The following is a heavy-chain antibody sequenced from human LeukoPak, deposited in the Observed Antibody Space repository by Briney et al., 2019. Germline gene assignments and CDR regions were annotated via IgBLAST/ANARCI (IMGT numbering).Heavy chain of an antibody. CDR3: ARRDVFDI. V-gene: IGHV3-74*01. CDR1: GFTFSNYW. CDR2: INYDGTTT. Sequence: PGGSLRLSCAASGFTFSNYWMHWVRQAPGKGLVWVSRINYDGTTTGYADSVKDRFTISRDNAKNTLYLQMNSLRAEDTAVYYCARRDVFDIWGQGTMVTVSS. J-gene: IGHJ3*02.